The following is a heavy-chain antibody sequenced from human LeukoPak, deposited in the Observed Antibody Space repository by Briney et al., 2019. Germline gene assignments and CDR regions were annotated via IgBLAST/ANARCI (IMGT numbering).Heavy chain of an antibody. CDR1: VDSLSSYY. CDR2: VYHSGIT. V-gene: IGHV4-59*01. D-gene: IGHD6-13*01. Sequence: SETLSLTCTVSVDSLSSYYWNWIPQPPGKGREGIGYVYHSGITNYNPFLKSRVTISVDTSKNQFSLRLTSLTAADTAVYYCARALRQQLVTGWFDHWGQGTLVTVSS. J-gene: IGHJ5*02. CDR3: ARALRQQLVTGWFDH.